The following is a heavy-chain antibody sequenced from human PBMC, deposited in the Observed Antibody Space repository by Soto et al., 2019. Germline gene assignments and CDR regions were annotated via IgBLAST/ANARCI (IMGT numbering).Heavy chain of an antibody. Sequence: LGESLKISCKGSGYSFTSYWIGWVRQMPGKGLEWMGIIYPGDSDTRYSPSFQGQVTISADKSISTAYLQWSSLKASDTAMYYCARHWAGTYYDFWSGPPKLYYYYGMDVWGQGTTVTVSS. V-gene: IGHV5-51*01. D-gene: IGHD3-3*01. J-gene: IGHJ6*02. CDR2: IYPGDSDT. CDR1: GYSFTSYW. CDR3: ARHWAGTYYDFWSGPPKLYYYYGMDV.